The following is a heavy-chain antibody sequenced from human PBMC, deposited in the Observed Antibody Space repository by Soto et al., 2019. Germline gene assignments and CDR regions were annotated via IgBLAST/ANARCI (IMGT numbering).Heavy chain of an antibody. J-gene: IGHJ4*02. V-gene: IGHV4-59*08. CDR3: ARRDSGSWYFFDY. CDR2: IYYSGST. Sequence: SETLSLTCTVSGVSISGYYWSWIRQPPGKGLEWIGYIYYSGSTNYNPSLKSRVTISVDTSKNQFSLNLSSVTAADTAVYYCARRDSGSWYFFDYWGRGTLVTVSS. D-gene: IGHD6-13*01. CDR1: GVSISGYY.